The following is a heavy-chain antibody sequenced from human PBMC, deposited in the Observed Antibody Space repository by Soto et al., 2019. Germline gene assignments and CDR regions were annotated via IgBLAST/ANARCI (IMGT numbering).Heavy chain of an antibody. CDR2: ISAYNGNT. J-gene: IGHJ6*02. CDR1: GYRFSDYG. V-gene: IGHV1-18*01. CDR3: ARESIRAMEYNGLDV. D-gene: IGHD3-10*01. Sequence: QVPLVQSGAEVKRAGASVKVSCKTSGYRFSDYGISWVRQAPGQGLGGMGWISAYNGNTKYAQKFQDRVTVTTDTSRSTGYLELRSLTSDDTAIYYCARESIRAMEYNGLDVWGQGTAVTVSS.